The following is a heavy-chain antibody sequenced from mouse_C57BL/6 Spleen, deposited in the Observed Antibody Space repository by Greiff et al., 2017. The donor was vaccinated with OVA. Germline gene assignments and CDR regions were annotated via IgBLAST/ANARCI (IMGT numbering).Heavy chain of an antibody. D-gene: IGHD1-1*01. CDR3: TAYRITTVVAGTFDY. CDR1: GFTFSNYW. Sequence: EVKLMESGGGLVQPGGSMKLSCVASGFTFSNYWMNWVRQSPEKGLEWVAQIRLKSDNYATHYAESVKGRFTISRDDSKSSVYLQMNNLRAEDTGIYYCTAYRITTVVAGTFDYWGQGTTLTVSS. J-gene: IGHJ2*01. V-gene: IGHV6-3*01. CDR2: IRLKSDNYAT.